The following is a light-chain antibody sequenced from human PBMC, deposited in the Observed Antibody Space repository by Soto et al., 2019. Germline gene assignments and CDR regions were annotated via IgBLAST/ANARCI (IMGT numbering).Light chain of an antibody. V-gene: IGKV2-30*01. Sequence: DVVMTQSPLSLPVTLGQPASISCKSSQSPVYSDGVTYLNWFQQRPGQSPRRLIYQVSLRDSGVPDRFSGSGSGTVFTLRISRVEAEDVGSYYFLQGAHWPWTFGQGTKVEIK. CDR1: QSPVYSDGVTY. CDR2: QVS. J-gene: IGKJ1*01. CDR3: LQGAHWPWT.